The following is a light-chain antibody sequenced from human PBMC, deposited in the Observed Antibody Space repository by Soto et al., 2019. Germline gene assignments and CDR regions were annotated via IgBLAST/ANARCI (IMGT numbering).Light chain of an antibody. Sequence: EIVLTQSPGSLSLSPGESATLSCRVSSRVPNTYLAWYQQKPGQTPRVLIYGASSRATGIPDRFSGSGSGTDFTLTISRLEPEDFALYFCQQSATSPWTFGQGTRVEIK. CDR1: SRVPNTY. CDR2: GAS. V-gene: IGKV3-20*01. J-gene: IGKJ1*01. CDR3: QQSATSPWT.